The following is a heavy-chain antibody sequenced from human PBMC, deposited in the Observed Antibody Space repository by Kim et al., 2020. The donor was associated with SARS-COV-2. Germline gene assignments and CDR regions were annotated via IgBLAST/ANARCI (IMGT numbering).Heavy chain of an antibody. CDR2: IWYDGSKK. CDR1: GFIFSSYG. V-gene: IGHV3-33*01. Sequence: GGSLRLSCASSGFIFSSYGFHGVRQAPGKGLEWVANIWYDGSKKYYADSVEGRFTVSRDYSNNTLYLKMNSLRAEDTALYYCARESSGYPDYWGQGTLVTVSS. CDR3: ARESSGYPDY. D-gene: IGHD3-22*01. J-gene: IGHJ4*02.